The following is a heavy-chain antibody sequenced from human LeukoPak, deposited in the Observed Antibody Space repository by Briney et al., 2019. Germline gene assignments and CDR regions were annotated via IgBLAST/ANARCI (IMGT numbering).Heavy chain of an antibody. CDR3: ARRRSPRYGMDV. V-gene: IGHV4-34*01. D-gene: IGHD6-19*01. CDR1: GGSLSGYY. CDR2: INHSGST. Sequence: SETLSLTCAVYGGSLSGYYWSWIRQPPGKGLEWIGEINHSGSTNINPSLKSRVTISVDTSQNQFSLKLSSVTAADTAVYLCARRRSPRYGMDVWGQGTTVTVSS. J-gene: IGHJ6*02.